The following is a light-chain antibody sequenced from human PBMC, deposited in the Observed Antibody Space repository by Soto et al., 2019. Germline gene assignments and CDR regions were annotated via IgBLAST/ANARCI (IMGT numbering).Light chain of an antibody. CDR1: ESISSSY. Sequence: EIVLTQSPGTLSLSPGEGATLSCRASESISSSYLAWYQQRPGQSPRLLIYAASSRAAGIPDRFSGSGSGADFTLIISRLEPEDFAVYYCQLYGGSHMFSFGQGTKLQIK. V-gene: IGKV3-20*01. CDR2: AAS. J-gene: IGKJ2*01. CDR3: QLYGGSHMFS.